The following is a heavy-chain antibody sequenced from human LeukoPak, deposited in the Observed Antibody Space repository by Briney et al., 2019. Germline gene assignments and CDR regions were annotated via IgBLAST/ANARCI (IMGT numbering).Heavy chain of an antibody. J-gene: IGHJ4*02. V-gene: IGHV3-53*01. Sequence: GGSLRLSCAASGFTVSSNYMSWVRQAPGKGLEWVSVIYSGGSTYYADSVKGRFTISRDNFKNTLHLQMNSLRAEDTALYYCAKAVSSGGSHYSAVDYWGQGTLVTVSS. CDR3: AKAVSSGGSHYSAVDY. CDR1: GFTVSSNY. D-gene: IGHD2-15*01. CDR2: IYSGGST.